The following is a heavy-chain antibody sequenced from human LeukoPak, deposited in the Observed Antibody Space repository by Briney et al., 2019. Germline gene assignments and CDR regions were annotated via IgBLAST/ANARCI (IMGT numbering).Heavy chain of an antibody. V-gene: IGHV4-4*02. J-gene: IGHJ4*02. Sequence: PSETLSLTCAVSGGSISSGNWWSWVRQPPGKGLEWIGEIFHSGSTNYNPSLKSRVTISVDTSKNQFSLKLTSVTAADTAVYYCAGGGLSPFDYWGQGTLVTVSS. CDR1: GGSISSGNW. CDR3: AGGGLSPFDY. CDR2: IFHSGST.